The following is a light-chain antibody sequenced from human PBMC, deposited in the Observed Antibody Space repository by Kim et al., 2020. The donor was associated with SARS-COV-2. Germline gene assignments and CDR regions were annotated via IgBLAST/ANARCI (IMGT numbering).Light chain of an antibody. CDR2: GAS. J-gene: IGKJ1*01. Sequence: SPRERASLSGRASQSVSCNYLAWYQQKPGQAPRLLIYGASSRATGIPDRFSGSGSGTDFTLTITRLEPEDFAVYYCQQYSSSPATFGQGTKVEVK. CDR3: QQYSSSPAT. CDR1: QSVSCNY. V-gene: IGKV3-20*01.